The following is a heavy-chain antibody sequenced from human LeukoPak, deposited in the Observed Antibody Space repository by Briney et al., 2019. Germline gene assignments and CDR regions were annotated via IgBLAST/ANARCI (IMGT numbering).Heavy chain of an antibody. Sequence: PSETLSLTCTVSGGSISSYYWSWIRQPPGKGLEWIGYIYYSGSTYYNPSLKSRVTTSVDTSKNQFSLKLSSVTAADTAVYYCARLRQNHYYGMDVWGQGTTVTVSS. D-gene: IGHD2/OR15-2a*01. CDR3: ARLRQNHYYGMDV. J-gene: IGHJ6*02. CDR1: GGSISSYY. CDR2: IYYSGST. V-gene: IGHV4-59*08.